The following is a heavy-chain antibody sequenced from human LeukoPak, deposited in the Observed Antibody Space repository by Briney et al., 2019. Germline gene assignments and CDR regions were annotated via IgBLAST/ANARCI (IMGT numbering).Heavy chain of an antibody. J-gene: IGHJ3*02. V-gene: IGHV3-53*01. CDR2: IYSGGST. Sequence: GGSLRLSCAASGFTVSSNYMSWVRQAPGKGLKWVSVIYSGGSTYYADSVKGRFTISRDNSKNTLYLQMNSLRAEDTAVYYCARIVDTTMVGAFDIWGQGTMVTVSS. CDR3: ARIVDTTMVGAFDI. CDR1: GFTVSSNY. D-gene: IGHD5-18*01.